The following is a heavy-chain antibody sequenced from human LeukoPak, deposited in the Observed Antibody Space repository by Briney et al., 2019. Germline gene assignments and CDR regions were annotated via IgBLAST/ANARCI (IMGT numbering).Heavy chain of an antibody. CDR3: ARDFRAAGSEKDY. J-gene: IGHJ4*02. V-gene: IGHV3-11*06. CDR2: ISSSSSYT. D-gene: IGHD6-13*01. CDR1: GFTFSDYY. Sequence: PGGSLRLSCAASGFTFSDYYMSWIRQAPGKGLEWVSHISSSSSYTNYAASVKGRFTISRDNAKNSLYLQMNSLRVEDTAVCYCARDFRAAGSEKDYWGQGTLVTVSS.